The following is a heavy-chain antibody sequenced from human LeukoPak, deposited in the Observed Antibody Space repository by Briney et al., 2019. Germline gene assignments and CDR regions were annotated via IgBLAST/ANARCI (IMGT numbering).Heavy chain of an antibody. V-gene: IGHV3-15*01. CDR2: IKSKTDGGTT. D-gene: IGHD4-17*01. Sequence: GGSLRLSCAASGFTFTNAWMTWVRQVPGKGLEWVGHIKSKTDGGTTDYAAPVKGRFTILRDDSENTLYLQMKSLKIEDAVVYYCTRRHDYGDYLNWFDPWGQGTLVTVSS. CDR1: GFTFTNAW. CDR3: TRRHDYGDYLNWFDP. J-gene: IGHJ5*02.